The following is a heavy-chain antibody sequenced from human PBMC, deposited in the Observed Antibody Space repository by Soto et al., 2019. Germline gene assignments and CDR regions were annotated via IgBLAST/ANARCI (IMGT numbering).Heavy chain of an antibody. V-gene: IGHV4-59*08. J-gene: IGHJ4*02. CDR3: ARRANNYESGAIYFDY. Sequence: SETLSLTCTVSSGSINSYYWTWVRQPPGKGLEWLGYIHYSGNTKYNPSLRSRVTISMDTSKNQFSLKLSSVTAADTAVYYCARRANNYESGAIYFDYWGQGTLVTVSS. D-gene: IGHD3-10*01. CDR2: IHYSGNT. CDR1: SGSINSYY.